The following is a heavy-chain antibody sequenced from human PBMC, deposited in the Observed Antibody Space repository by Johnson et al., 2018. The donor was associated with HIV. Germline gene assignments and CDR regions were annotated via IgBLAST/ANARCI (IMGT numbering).Heavy chain of an antibody. CDR2: ISDSGGSS. D-gene: IGHD6-19*01. J-gene: IGHJ3*02. Sequence: VQLVESGGGVVQPGRSLRLSCAASGFTFSSYAMHWVRQAPGKGLEWVSGISDSGGSSYYADSVKGRVTISRDNSKNSLYLQMNSLRAEDTALYYCARDLGPSRWLARDAFDIWGQGTMVTVSS. V-gene: IGHV3-23*04. CDR1: GFTFSSYA. CDR3: ARDLGPSRWLARDAFDI.